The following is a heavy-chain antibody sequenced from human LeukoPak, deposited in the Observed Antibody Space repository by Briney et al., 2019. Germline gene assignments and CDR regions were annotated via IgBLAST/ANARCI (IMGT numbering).Heavy chain of an antibody. D-gene: IGHD2-2*01. CDR3: ARGYCSSTSCYNYYYGMDV. CDR2: IIPILGIA. V-gene: IGHV1-69*04. Sequence: VASVKVSCKASGGTFSSYAISWVRQAPGQGLEWMGRIIPILGIANYAQKFQGRVTITADKSTSTAYMELSSLRSEDTAVYYCARGYCSSTSCYNYYYGMDVWGQGTTVTVSS. CDR1: GGTFSSYA. J-gene: IGHJ6*02.